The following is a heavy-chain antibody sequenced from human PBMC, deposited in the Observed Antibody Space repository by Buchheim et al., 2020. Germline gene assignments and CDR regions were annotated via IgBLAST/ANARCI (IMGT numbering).Heavy chain of an antibody. Sequence: QVQLQESGPGLVKPSETLSLTCTVSGGSISSYYWSWIRQPPGKGLEWIGYIYHSGSTNYIPSLKGRVTISIDTSENQFSLKLSSVTAADTAVYYCARDIDYWGQGTL. J-gene: IGHJ4*01. CDR3: ARDIDY. V-gene: IGHV4-59*01. CDR2: IYHSGST. CDR1: GGSISSYY.